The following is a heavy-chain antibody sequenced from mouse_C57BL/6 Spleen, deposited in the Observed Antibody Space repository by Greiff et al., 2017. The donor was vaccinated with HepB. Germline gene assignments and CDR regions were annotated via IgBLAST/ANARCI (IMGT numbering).Heavy chain of an antibody. CDR3: AGIYYGSMYYFDY. Sequence: QVQLQQSGPELVKPGASVKISCKASGYAFSSSWMNWVKQRPGKGLEWIGRIYPGDGDTNYNGKFKGKATLTADKSSSTAYMQLSSLTSEDSAVYFWAGIYYGSMYYFDYWGQGTTLTVSS. J-gene: IGHJ2*01. CDR1: GYAFSSSW. V-gene: IGHV1-82*01. CDR2: IYPGDGDT. D-gene: IGHD1-1*01.